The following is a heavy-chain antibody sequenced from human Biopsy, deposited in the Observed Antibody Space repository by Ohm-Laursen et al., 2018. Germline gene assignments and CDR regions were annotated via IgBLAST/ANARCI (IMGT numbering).Heavy chain of an antibody. J-gene: IGHJ6*02. V-gene: IGHV1-69*04. Sequence: GASVKVSCKASGDSFTSYAIGWVRQAPGQGLEWMGRIIPLLGITNYAERFQGRVTISVDRSTSTAYMELSSLKSEDTAVYYCAREYPEGDVWGQGTSVTVSS. CDR2: IIPLLGIT. D-gene: IGHD2-2*02. CDR1: GDSFTSYA. CDR3: AREYPEGDV.